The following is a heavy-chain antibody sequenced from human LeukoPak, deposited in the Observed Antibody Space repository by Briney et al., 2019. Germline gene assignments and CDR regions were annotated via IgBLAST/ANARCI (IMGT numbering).Heavy chain of an antibody. CDR2: ISAYNGNT. D-gene: IGHD3-10*01. Sequence: ASVKVSCKASGYTFTSYGISWVRRAPGQGLEWMGWISAYNGNTNYAQKLQGRVTMTTDTSTSTAYMELRSLRSDDTAVYYCARGAYGSGRGYFDYWGQGTLVTVSS. J-gene: IGHJ4*02. CDR1: GYTFTSYG. V-gene: IGHV1-18*01. CDR3: ARGAYGSGRGYFDY.